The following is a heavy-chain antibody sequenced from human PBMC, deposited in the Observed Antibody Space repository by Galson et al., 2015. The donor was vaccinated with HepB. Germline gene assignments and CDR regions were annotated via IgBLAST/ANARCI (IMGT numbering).Heavy chain of an antibody. D-gene: IGHD4-17*01. Sequence: SVKVSCKASGGTFSSYAISWVRQAPGQGLEWMGGIIPIFGTANYAQKFQGRVTITADESTSTAYMELSSLRSEDTAVYYCARDGAVTTRVLSTFDIWGQGTMVTVSS. CDR2: IIPIFGTA. CDR3: ARDGAVTTRVLSTFDI. CDR1: GGTFSSYA. J-gene: IGHJ3*02. V-gene: IGHV1-69*13.